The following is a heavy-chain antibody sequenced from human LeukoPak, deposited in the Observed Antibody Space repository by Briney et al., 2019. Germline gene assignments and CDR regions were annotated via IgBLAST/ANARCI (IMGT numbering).Heavy chain of an antibody. V-gene: IGHV4-4*07. CDR3: ARGDSRDSGYDRSSWFDP. Sequence: SETLSLTCTVSGGSISSYYWSWIRQPAGKGLEWIGRIYTSGSTNYNPSLKSRVTMSVDTSKNQFSLKLSSVTAADTAVYYCARGDSRDSGYDRSSWFDPWGQGTLVTVSS. CDR1: GGSISSYY. CDR2: IYTSGST. D-gene: IGHD5-12*01. J-gene: IGHJ5*02.